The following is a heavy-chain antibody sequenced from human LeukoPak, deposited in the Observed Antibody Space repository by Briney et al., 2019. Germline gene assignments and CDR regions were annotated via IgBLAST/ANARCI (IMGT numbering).Heavy chain of an antibody. J-gene: IGHJ4*02. CDR1: GFSFSNYE. D-gene: IGHD7-27*01. V-gene: IGHV3-48*03. CDR3: GRFTRSGDSVY. Sequence: GGSLRLSCAASGFSFSNYEMNWVRQAPGKGLEWISYISSGGGIIYYADSVKGRFTISRDNAENSLYLQMNSLKAEDTAVYYCGRFTRSGDSVYWGQGTLVTVSS. CDR2: ISSGGGII.